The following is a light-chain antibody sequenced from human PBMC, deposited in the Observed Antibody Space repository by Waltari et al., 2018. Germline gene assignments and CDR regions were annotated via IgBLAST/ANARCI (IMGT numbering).Light chain of an antibody. V-gene: IGKV1-39*01. CDR3: QQSKEVPFT. Sequence: DIQLTQSPSYLSASVGYRVTITCRASQTLTTDLNWYQHRPGTAPKFLIYAASNLETGVPSRFSGGGSGTDFTLTISGLQPDDFATYYCQQSKEVPFTFGQGTKLEIK. CDR2: AAS. J-gene: IGKJ2*01. CDR1: QTLTTD.